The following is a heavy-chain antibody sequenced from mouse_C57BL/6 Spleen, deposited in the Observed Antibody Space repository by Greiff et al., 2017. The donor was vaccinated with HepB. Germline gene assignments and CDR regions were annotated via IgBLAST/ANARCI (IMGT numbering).Heavy chain of an antibody. V-gene: IGHV3-6*01. Sequence: ESGPGLVKPSQSLSLTCSVTGYSITSGYYWNWIRQFPGNKLEWMGYISYDGSNNYNQSLKNRISITRYTSKNQFFLKLNSVTTEDTATYYCASGAVDYYGSSYWYFDVWGTGTTVTVSS. J-gene: IGHJ1*03. CDR1: GYSITSGYY. D-gene: IGHD1-1*01. CDR3: ASGAVDYYGSSYWYFDV. CDR2: ISYDGSN.